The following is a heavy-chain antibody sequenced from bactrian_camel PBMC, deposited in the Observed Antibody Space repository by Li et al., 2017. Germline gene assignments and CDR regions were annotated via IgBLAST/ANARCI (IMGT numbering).Heavy chain of an antibody. CDR3: AAADAAGDCGSMSEYQY. CDR2: IDSDGRSDFGTS. D-gene: IGHD4*01. Sequence: DVQLVESGGGSVQVGGSLRLSCVASGFTDPSYCVGWFRQAPGEAREDVAHIDSDGRSDFGTSSYADSVKGRFAIQEDKTTNTRYLLMNNLKAEDTAMYYCAAADAAGDCGSMSEYQYWGQGTQVTVS. V-gene: IGHV3S42*01. J-gene: IGHJ4*01. CDR1: GFTDPSYC.